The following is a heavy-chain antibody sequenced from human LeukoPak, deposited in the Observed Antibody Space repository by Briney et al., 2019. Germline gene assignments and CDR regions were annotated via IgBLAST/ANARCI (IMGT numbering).Heavy chain of an antibody. Sequence: ASVKVSCKASGGTFSSYAISWVRQAPGQGLEWMGGIIPIFGTASYAQKFQGRVTITTDESTSTAYMELSSLRSEDTAVYYCARDGIAAAGTNYYYYYYMDVWGKGTTVIVSS. J-gene: IGHJ6*03. CDR1: GGTFSSYA. CDR2: IIPIFGTA. D-gene: IGHD6-13*01. CDR3: ARDGIAAAGTNYYYYYYMDV. V-gene: IGHV1-69*05.